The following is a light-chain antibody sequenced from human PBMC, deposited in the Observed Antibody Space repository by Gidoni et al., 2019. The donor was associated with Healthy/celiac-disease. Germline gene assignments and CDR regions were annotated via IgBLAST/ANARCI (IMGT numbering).Light chain of an antibody. CDR3: LQYRRFWS. J-gene: IGKJ1*01. CDR1: QSLNSR. Sequence: IQMTQSPAILSASIGDRVTITCQASQSLNSRLAWYQQKPGRPPKLLISKGSTLESGVPSRFSGSGSETDFTLTISCLQPDDFATYYCLQYRRFWSFGQGTRVQSK. V-gene: IGKV1-5*03. CDR2: KGS.